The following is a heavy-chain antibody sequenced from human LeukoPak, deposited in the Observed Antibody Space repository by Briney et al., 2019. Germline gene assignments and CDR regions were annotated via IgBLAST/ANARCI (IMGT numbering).Heavy chain of an antibody. CDR1: GFTFSNFW. CDR2: INQDGSET. Sequence: EGSLRLSCTASGFTFSNFWMSWVRQAPGKGLEWVATINQDGSETYYVDSLKGRFTISRDNAKNSLSLQMNSLRAEDTAVYYCATSSSGWYHNWGRGTLVTVSS. J-gene: IGHJ3*01. D-gene: IGHD6-19*01. V-gene: IGHV3-7*03. CDR3: ATSSSGWYHN.